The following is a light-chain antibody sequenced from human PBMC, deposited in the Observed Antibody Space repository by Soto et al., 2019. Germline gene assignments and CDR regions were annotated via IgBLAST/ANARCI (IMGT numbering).Light chain of an antibody. CDR2: AAF. V-gene: IGKV1-6*01. CDR3: LQYYNFSWT. Sequence: AIQMTQSPSSLSASVGDRVTITCRASQDIRNDLAWYQQKPGQAPHLLIFAAFNLQSGVPSRFSGGGSGTHFTLTIISLQPDDFATYYCLQYYNFSWTFGQGTKVDIK. CDR1: QDIRND. J-gene: IGKJ1*01.